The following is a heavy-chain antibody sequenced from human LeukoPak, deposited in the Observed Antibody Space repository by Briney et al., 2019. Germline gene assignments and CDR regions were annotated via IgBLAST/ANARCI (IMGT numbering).Heavy chain of an antibody. CDR1: GGSISSYY. J-gene: IGHJ4*02. CDR3: ARVSADYCDFYYFDY. V-gene: IGHV4-4*07. CDR2: IYTSGST. D-gene: IGHD4-17*01. Sequence: SETLSLTCTVSGGSISSYYWSWIRQPAGKGLEWVGRIYTSGSTNYNPSLKSRVTISVDTSKKQFSLKLSSVTAADAAVYYCARVSADYCDFYYFDYWGQGTLVTVPS.